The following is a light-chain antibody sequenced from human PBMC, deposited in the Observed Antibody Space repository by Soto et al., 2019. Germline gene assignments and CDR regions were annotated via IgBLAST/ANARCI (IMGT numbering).Light chain of an antibody. V-gene: IGKV1-27*01. CDR1: QDISTL. CDR3: QKYNRAPRT. CDR2: GAS. Sequence: DIQMTQSPSSVSASIGDTVTITCRASQDISTLLAWYQQKPGKAPKLLIYGASTLQSGVPSRFSGSGSGTDFTLTISSLRPEDFATYYCQKYNRAPRTFGPATKVDIK. J-gene: IGKJ1*01.